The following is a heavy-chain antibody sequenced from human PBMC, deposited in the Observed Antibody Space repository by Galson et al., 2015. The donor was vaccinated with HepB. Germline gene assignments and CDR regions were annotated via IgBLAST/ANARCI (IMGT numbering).Heavy chain of an antibody. J-gene: IGHJ4*02. D-gene: IGHD2-8*01. CDR2: IIPVPGTV. CDR1: GGTFSSYA. CDR3: AKDGIMVSNNPYQLHF. Sequence: SVKVSCKASGGTFSSYAISWVRQAPGQGLEWMGRIIPVPGTVNYAQKFQGRATIVADKSTSTAYMELSNLRSEDTAVYYCAKDGIMVSNNPYQLHFWGQGTLVSVSS. V-gene: IGHV1-69*04.